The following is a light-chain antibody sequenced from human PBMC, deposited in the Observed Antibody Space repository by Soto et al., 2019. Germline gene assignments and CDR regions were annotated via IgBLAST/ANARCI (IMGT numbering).Light chain of an antibody. Sequence: DIQMTQSPSTLSASVGDRVTITCRASQSVSSWLAWYQQKPGEVPKLLIYKASSLESGVPSRFSGSGSGTEFTLTISSLQPDDFVTYYCQQYRRNPLAFGGGTKVEI. CDR1: QSVSSW. CDR2: KAS. CDR3: QQYRRNPLA. J-gene: IGKJ4*01. V-gene: IGKV1-5*03.